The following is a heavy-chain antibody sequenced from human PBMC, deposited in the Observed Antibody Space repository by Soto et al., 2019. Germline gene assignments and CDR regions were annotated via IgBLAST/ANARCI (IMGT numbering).Heavy chain of an antibody. D-gene: IGHD6-19*01. Sequence: ASVKVSCKASGYTFTRYYMHWVRQAPGQGLEWMGIINPSGGSTSYAQKFQGRVTMTRDTSTSTVYMELNSLRAEDTAMFYCAATYSSGPFGEEYFQHWGQGTLVTVSS. CDR3: AATYSSGPFGEEYFQH. CDR1: GYTFTRYY. V-gene: IGHV1-46*01. J-gene: IGHJ1*01. CDR2: INPSGGST.